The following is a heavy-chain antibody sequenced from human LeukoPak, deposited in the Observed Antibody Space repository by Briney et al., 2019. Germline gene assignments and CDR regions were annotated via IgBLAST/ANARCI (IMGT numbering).Heavy chain of an antibody. CDR3: ARDLGYSGYDRYFDY. CDR2: IIPIFGTA. Sequence: SVKVSCKASGGTFSSYAISWVRQAPGQGLEWMGGIIPIFGTANYAQKFQGRVTITADESTSTAYMELSSLRSEDTAVYYCARDLGYSGYDRYFDYWGQGTLVTVSS. J-gene: IGHJ4*02. V-gene: IGHV1-69*13. CDR1: GGTFSSYA. D-gene: IGHD5-12*01.